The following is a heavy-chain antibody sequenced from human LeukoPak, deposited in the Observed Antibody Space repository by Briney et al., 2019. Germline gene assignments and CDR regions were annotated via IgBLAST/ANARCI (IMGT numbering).Heavy chain of an antibody. CDR3: ARHFYSNNKYNWFDP. CDR1: GYSFTSYW. CDR2: IYPGDSDT. J-gene: IGHJ5*02. D-gene: IGHD4-11*01. Sequence: PGESLKISCKGSGYSFTSYWIGWVRQMPGKGLEWMWIIYPGDSDTKYSLSFQGQVTISADKSISTAYLQWSSLKASDTAMYYCARHFYSNNKYNWFDPWGQGTLVTVSS. V-gene: IGHV5-51*01.